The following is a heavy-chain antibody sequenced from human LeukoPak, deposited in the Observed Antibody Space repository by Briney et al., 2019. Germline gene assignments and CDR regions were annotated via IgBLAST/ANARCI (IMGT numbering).Heavy chain of an antibody. D-gene: IGHD4-17*01. J-gene: IGHJ4*02. CDR1: GFIFSSYA. CDR3: ARDPGGDYVGYYFDY. CDR2: ISYDGSNK. V-gene: IGHV3-30*04. Sequence: GGSLRLSCAASGFIFSSYAMHWVRQAPGKGLEWVAVISYDGSNKYYADSVKGRFTISRDNSKNTLYLQMNSLRAEDTAVYYCARDPGGDYVGYYFDYWGQGTLVTVSS.